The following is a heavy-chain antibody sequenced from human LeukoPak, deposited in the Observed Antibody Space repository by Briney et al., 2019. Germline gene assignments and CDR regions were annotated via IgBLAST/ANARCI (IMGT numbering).Heavy chain of an antibody. J-gene: IGHJ4*02. CDR1: GFTFSSYG. CDR2: ISYDGSNK. D-gene: IGHD6-19*01. CDR3: AKAEEQYTFDY. Sequence: GGSLRLSCAASGFTFSSYGMHWVRRAPGKGLEWVAVISYDGSNKYYADSVKGRFTISRDNSKNTLYLQMNSLRAEDTAVYCCAKAEEQYTFDYWGQGTLVTVSS. V-gene: IGHV3-30*18.